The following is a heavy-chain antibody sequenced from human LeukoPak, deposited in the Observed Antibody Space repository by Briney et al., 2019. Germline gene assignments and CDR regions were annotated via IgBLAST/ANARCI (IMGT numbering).Heavy chain of an antibody. D-gene: IGHD5-18*01. CDR2: ISGSSNTI. V-gene: IGHV3-48*01. Sequence: GGSLRLSCAASGFTFSIYSMKWVRQAPGQGLEWVSYISGSSNTIYYADSVRGRFTISRDNAKNSLYLQINSLRADERAVYYCGTPADTTLDYWGQGTLVTVSS. J-gene: IGHJ4*02. CDR3: GTPADTTLDY. CDR1: GFTFSIYS.